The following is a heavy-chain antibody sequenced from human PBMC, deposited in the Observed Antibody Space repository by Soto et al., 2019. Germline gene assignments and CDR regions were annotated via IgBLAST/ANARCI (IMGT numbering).Heavy chain of an antibody. CDR1: GFTFSSYA. Sequence: PGGSLRLSCAASGFTFSSYAMHWVRQAPGKGLEWVAVISYDGSNKYYADSVKGRFTISRDNSKNTLYLQMNSLKTEDTAMYYCTTDVRWEVAMDYWGQGTLVTVSS. CDR3: TTDVRWEVAMDY. V-gene: IGHV3-30-3*01. CDR2: ISYDGSNK. J-gene: IGHJ4*02. D-gene: IGHD1-26*01.